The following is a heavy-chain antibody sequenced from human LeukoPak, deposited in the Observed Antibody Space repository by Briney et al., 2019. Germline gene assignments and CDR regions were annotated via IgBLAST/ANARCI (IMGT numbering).Heavy chain of an antibody. J-gene: IGHJ5*02. CDR1: GGTFSSYA. Sequence: ASVKVSCKASGGTFSSYAMSWVRQAPGKGLEWVSAISGSGGSTYYADSVKGRFTISRDNSKNTLYLQMNSLRAEDTAVYYCAKERNYDILTGYWNWFDPWGQGTLVTVSS. CDR2: ISGSGGST. V-gene: IGHV3-23*01. CDR3: AKERNYDILTGYWNWFDP. D-gene: IGHD3-9*01.